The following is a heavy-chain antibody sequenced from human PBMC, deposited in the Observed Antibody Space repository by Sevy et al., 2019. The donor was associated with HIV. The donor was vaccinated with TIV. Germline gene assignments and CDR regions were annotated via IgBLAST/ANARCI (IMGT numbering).Heavy chain of an antibody. CDR1: GYTFTDYY. CDR3: AGGVDPAGIDPYYYGVDV. J-gene: IGHJ6*02. Sequence: ASVQVSCKASGYTFTDYYIHWVRQAPGQGLEWMGWINTKSGGTNYAQKFHGRVTMTRDTPISKSYMELSRLSSDGTDGYYCAGGVDPAGIDPYYYGVDVWGPGATVTVSS. CDR2: INTKSGGT. V-gene: IGHV1-2*02. D-gene: IGHD2-2*02.